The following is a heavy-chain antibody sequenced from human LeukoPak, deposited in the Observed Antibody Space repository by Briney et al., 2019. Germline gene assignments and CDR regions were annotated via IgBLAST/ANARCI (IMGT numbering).Heavy chain of an antibody. CDR1: GGSISSGSYY. J-gene: IGHJ4*02. D-gene: IGHD3-3*01. V-gene: IGHV4-61*02. CDR2: IYTSGST. CDR3: ARATKITIFGVVIIGRYFDY. Sequence: SQTLSLTCTVSGGSISSGSYYWSWIRQPAGKGLEWIGRIYTSGSTNYNPSFKSRVTISVDTSKNQFSLKLSSVTAADTAVYYCARATKITIFGVVIIGRYFDYWGQGTLVTVSS.